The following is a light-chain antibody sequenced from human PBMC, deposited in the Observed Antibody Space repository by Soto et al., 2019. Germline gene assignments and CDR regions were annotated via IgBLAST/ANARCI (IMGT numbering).Light chain of an antibody. V-gene: IGKV1-39*01. J-gene: IGKJ3*01. CDR3: QQSYSNPFT. CDR2: AAS. CDR1: QSISSY. Sequence: DIQMTQSPSSLSASVGDRVTITCRASQSISSYLNWYQQKPGKAPKLLIYAASSLQSGVPSRFSGSGSGTDFTLPISSLQPEDCATDYCQQSYSNPFTFGPGTKVDIK.